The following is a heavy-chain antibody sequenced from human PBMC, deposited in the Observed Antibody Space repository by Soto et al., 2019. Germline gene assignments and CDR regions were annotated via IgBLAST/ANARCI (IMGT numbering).Heavy chain of an antibody. Sequence: HPGGSLRLSCAASGFTFSSYWMTWVRQAPGKGLEWVANIKQDGSEKYYVDSVKGRFTISRDNAKNSVFLQMNSLRAEDTAVFYCARAGSRPAAFYYFGIDVWGQGTMVTVSS. V-gene: IGHV3-7*01. CDR2: IKQDGSEK. J-gene: IGHJ6*02. CDR1: GFTFSSYW. CDR3: ARAGSRPAAFYYFGIDV.